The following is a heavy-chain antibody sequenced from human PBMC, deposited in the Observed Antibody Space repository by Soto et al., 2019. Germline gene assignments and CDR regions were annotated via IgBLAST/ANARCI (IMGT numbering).Heavy chain of an antibody. Sequence: ASVKVSCKASGYTFTGYYMHWVRQAPGQGLEWMGWINPNSGGTNYAQKFQGWVTMTRDTSISTAYMELSRLRSDDTAVYYCARSKYDILTGYSHAFDIWGQGTMVTVSS. CDR3: ARSKYDILTGYSHAFDI. CDR1: GYTFTGYY. D-gene: IGHD3-9*01. J-gene: IGHJ3*02. CDR2: INPNSGGT. V-gene: IGHV1-2*04.